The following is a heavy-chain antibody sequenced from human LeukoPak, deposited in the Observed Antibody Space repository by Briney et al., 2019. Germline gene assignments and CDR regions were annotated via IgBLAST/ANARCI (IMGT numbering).Heavy chain of an antibody. CDR1: GFSFDDYG. CDR2: ISWNGGYT. V-gene: IGHV3-20*04. CDR3: ARESYYDSSGYNFGGRFDY. J-gene: IGHJ4*02. D-gene: IGHD3-22*01. Sequence: PGGSLRLSCAASGFSFDDYGMNWVRHAPGKGLEWVSGISWNGGYTNYADSVKGRFTISRDNSKNTLYLQMNSLRAEDTAVYYCARESYYDSSGYNFGGRFDYWGQGTLVTVSS.